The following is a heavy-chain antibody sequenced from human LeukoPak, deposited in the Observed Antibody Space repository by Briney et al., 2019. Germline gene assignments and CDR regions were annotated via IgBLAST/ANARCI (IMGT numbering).Heavy chain of an antibody. V-gene: IGHV3-53*01. J-gene: IGHJ4*02. D-gene: IGHD3-3*01. CDR3: ATYDSWSGYNIAY. CDR1: GFTVSSTY. CDR2: IYSGGNI. Sequence: GGSLRLSCAASGFTVSSTYMSWVRQAPGKGLEWVSVIYSGGNIYYIDSVKGRFTISRDTSKNTLYLQMNSLKVEDTAIYYCATYDSWSGYNIAYWGQGTLVTVSS.